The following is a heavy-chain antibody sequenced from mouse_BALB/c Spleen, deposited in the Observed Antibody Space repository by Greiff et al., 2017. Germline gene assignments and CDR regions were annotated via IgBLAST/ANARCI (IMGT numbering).Heavy chain of an antibody. CDR1: GYPFSSSW. CDR3: ARSLYRYEGYAMDY. CDR2: IYPGDGDT. J-gene: IGHJ4*01. Sequence: VQLQESGPELVKPGASVKISCKASGYPFSSSWMNWVKQRPGQGLEWIGRIYPGDGDTNYNGKFKGKATLAADKSSSTAYMQLSSLTSVDSAVYFCARSLYRYEGYAMDYWGQGTSVTVSS. D-gene: IGHD2-14*01. V-gene: IGHV1-82*01.